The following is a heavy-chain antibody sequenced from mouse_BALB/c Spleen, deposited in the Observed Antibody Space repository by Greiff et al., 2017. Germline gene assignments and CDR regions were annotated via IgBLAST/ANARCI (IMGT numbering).Heavy chain of an antibody. D-gene: IGHD2-4*01. J-gene: IGHJ2*01. CDR1: GFTFSSYG. CDR2: ISSGGSYT. V-gene: IGHV5-6*01. Sequence: EVMLVESGGDLVKPGGSLKLSCAASGFTFSSYGMSWVRQTPDKRLEWVATISSGGSYTYYPDSVKGRFTISRDNAKNTLYLQMSSLKSEDTAMYYCARGEMIPYYFDYWGQGTTLTVSS. CDR3: ARGEMIPYYFDY.